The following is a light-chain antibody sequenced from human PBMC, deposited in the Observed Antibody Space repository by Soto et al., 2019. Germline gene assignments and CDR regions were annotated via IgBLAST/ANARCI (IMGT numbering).Light chain of an antibody. Sequence: EIVLTQSPATLSLSPGERATLSCRSTHSVGSYLAWYQQKPGQAPRLLIFGSSNRATGIPARFSGSGSGTALSLTISSLGAEDLAVYYCQKRTNWPPLFAFGPGTKAISN. V-gene: IGKV3-11*01. CDR3: QKRTNWPPLFA. J-gene: IGKJ3*01. CDR2: GSS. CDR1: HSVGSY.